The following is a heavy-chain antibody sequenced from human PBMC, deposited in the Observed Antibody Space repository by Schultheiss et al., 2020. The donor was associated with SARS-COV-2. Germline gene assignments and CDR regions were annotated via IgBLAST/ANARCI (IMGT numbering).Heavy chain of an antibody. CDR3: ARGDYGDYKFDY. Sequence: ASVKVSCKASGGTFSSYTINWVRQATGQGLEWMGWMNPNSGNTGYAQKFQGRVTMTRNTSISTAYMELSSLRSEDTAVYYCARGDYGDYKFDYWGQGTLVTVSS. D-gene: IGHD4-17*01. CDR1: GGTFSSYT. V-gene: IGHV1-8*02. CDR2: MNPNSGNT. J-gene: IGHJ4*02.